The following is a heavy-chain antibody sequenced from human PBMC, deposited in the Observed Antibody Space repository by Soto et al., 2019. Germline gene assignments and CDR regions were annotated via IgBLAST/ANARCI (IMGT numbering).Heavy chain of an antibody. CDR3: ARRYCISGSCPGMGFDY. CDR2: FGRVGDT. J-gene: IGHJ4*02. Sequence: EVHLVESGGGLVQPGGSLRLSCAASGFTFSTFDMHWVRQARGKGLEWVSGFGRVGDTYYSGSVKGRFTISRDNAKNSLYLQMNSLRAGDTAVYYCARRYCISGSCPGMGFDYWGQGTLVTVSS. CDR1: GFTFSTFD. D-gene: IGHD2-15*01. V-gene: IGHV3-13*01.